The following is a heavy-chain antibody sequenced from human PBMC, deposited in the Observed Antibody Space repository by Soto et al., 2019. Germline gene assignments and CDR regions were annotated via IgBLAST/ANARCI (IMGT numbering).Heavy chain of an antibody. CDR3: APLDRGTVLYSGMEV. J-gene: IGHJ6*01. CDR1: GYSFTSYL. D-gene: IGHD2-2*02. Sequence: PVDSLKISCKFCGYSFTSYLIIFVLQMPGKGLDCMGRIDPSDSYTNYSPSFQGHVSISADKSISTAYLQWSRLKASDTAMYYCAPLDRGTVLYSGMEVWGQGTTVKVYS. CDR2: IDPSDSYT. V-gene: IGHV5-10-1*01.